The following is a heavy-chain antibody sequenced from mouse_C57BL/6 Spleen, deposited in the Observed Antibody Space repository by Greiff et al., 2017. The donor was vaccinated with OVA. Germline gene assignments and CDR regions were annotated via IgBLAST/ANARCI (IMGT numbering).Heavy chain of an antibody. CDR2: INYDGSST. CDR3: ARGYYYGSSYGNYFDY. V-gene: IGHV5-16*01. Sequence: EVQLVESEGGLVQPGRSMKLSCTASGFTFSDYYMAWVRQVPEKGLEWVANINYDGSSTYYLDSLKSRFIISRDNAKNILYLQMSSLKSEDTATYYCARGYYYGSSYGNYFDYWGQGTTLTVSS. D-gene: IGHD1-1*01. J-gene: IGHJ2*01. CDR1: GFTFSDYY.